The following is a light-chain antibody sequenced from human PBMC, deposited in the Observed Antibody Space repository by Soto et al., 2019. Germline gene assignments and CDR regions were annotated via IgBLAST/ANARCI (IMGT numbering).Light chain of an antibody. V-gene: IGKV3D-15*01. J-gene: IGKJ4*01. Sequence: EIVMTQSPAPLSVSPGDRATLSCRASQSVDNVLAWYQQKPGQPPRLLIYDASTRATGIPARFSGSQSGTEFTLTISSLLSEDFAVYFCQQYNNWPLTFGGGTKVETK. CDR3: QQYNNWPLT. CDR2: DAS. CDR1: QSVDNV.